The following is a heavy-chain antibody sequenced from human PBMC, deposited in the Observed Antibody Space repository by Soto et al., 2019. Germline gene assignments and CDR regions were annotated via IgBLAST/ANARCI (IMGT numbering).Heavy chain of an antibody. CDR3: ARYAICGGECFDS. V-gene: IGHV4-59*11. D-gene: IGHD2-21*01. Sequence: PSETLSLTCSVSGGSISSHYWSWIRQPPGKGLEWIGYLHYSGNTHYNPSLRSRVTISVDTSKKQFSLKLRSVTAADTAVYYCARYAICGGECFDSWGQGTLVTVSS. CDR1: GGSISSHY. CDR2: LHYSGNT. J-gene: IGHJ4*02.